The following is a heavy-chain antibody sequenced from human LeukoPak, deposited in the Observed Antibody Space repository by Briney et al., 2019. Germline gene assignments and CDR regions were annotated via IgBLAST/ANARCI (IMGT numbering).Heavy chain of an antibody. J-gene: IGHJ5*02. CDR1: GFTFSDYY. CDR3: ARDLTRSTTGVYYNWFDP. V-gene: IGHV3-11*05. CDR2: ISSSSYI. D-gene: IGHD1-1*01. Sequence: GGSLRLSCAASGFTFSDYYMSWIRQAPGKGLEWVSYISSSSYIDYADSVKGRFTISRDNAKNLLYLQMNSLRAEDTAVYYCARDLTRSTTGVYYNWFDPWGQGTLVTVSS.